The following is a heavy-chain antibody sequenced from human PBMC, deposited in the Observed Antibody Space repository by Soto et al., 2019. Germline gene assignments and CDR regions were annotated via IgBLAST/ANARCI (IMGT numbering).Heavy chain of an antibody. Sequence: GASVKVSCKASGGTFSSYAISWVRQAPGQGLEWMGGIIPIFGTANYAQKFQGRVTITADKSTSTAYMELSSLRSEDTAVYYCARGRQRGIVVVVAALWFDYWGQGTMVTVSS. V-gene: IGHV1-69*06. D-gene: IGHD2-15*01. CDR2: IIPIFGTA. J-gene: IGHJ4*02. CDR1: GGTFSSYA. CDR3: ARGRQRGIVVVVAALWFDY.